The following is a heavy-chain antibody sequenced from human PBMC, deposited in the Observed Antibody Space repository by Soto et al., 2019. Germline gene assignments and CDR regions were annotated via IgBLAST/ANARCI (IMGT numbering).Heavy chain of an antibody. CDR1: GFTFSSYE. V-gene: IGHV3-48*03. Sequence: GESLSLSCAASGFTFSSYEMNWVRQAPGKGLEWVSYISSSGSTIYYADSVKGRFTISRDNAKNSLYLQMNSLRAEDKAVYYCARGTRHDIAGAGGDYYYYGMYGWGQGSRVTVSS. D-gene: IGHD6-19*01. CDR2: ISSSGSTI. CDR3: ARGTRHDIAGAGGDYYYYGMYG. J-gene: IGHJ6*02.